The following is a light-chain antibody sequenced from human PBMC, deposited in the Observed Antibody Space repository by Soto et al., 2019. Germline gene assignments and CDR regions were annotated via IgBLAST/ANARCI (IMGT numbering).Light chain of an antibody. CDR2: GNS. Sequence: QAVVTQPPSVSGAPGQRVTISCTGSSSNIGAGYDVHWYQQLPGTAPKLLIYGNSNRPSGVPDRFSGSKSGTSASLAITGLQAEDEADYYCQSYDSSLSGPVFGTGTKVTVL. V-gene: IGLV1-40*01. J-gene: IGLJ1*01. CDR1: SSNIGAGYD. CDR3: QSYDSSLSGPV.